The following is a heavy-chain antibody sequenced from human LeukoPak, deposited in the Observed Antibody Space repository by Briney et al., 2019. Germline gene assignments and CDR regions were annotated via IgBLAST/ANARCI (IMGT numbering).Heavy chain of an antibody. J-gene: IGHJ4*02. CDR2: IYHSGST. CDR1: GYSISSGYY. CDR3: ASTRGLVVAASFDY. V-gene: IGHV4-38-2*01. Sequence: PSETLSLTCAVSGYSISSGYYWGWIRQPPGKGLGWIGSIYHSGSTYYSPSLKSRVTISVDTSKNQFSLKLSSVTAADTAVYYCASTRGLVVAASFDYWGQGTLVTVSS. D-gene: IGHD2-15*01.